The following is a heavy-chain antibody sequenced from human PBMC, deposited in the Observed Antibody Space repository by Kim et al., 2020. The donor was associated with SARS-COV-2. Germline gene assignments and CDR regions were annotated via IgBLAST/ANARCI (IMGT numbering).Heavy chain of an antibody. D-gene: IGHD3-10*01. CDR3: ARLSLLWEGGLDV. J-gene: IGHJ6*02. V-gene: IGHV5-10-1*01. Sequence: YSPSFQGHVTISGDKSVSTAYRQWSSLKASDTAMYYCARLSLLWEGGLDVWGQGTTVTVSS.